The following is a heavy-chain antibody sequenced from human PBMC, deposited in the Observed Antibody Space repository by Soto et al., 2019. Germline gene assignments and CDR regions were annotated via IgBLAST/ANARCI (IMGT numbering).Heavy chain of an antibody. V-gene: IGHV3-15*07. CDR1: GFTFSNAW. J-gene: IGHJ3*02. CDR2: IKSKTDGGTT. D-gene: IGHD3-10*01. CDR3: AKEGSRSGLDI. Sequence: GVSLRVSCGAAGFTFSNAWMNWVIQAPGKGLEWVGRIKSKTDGGTTDYAAPVKGRFTISRDDSKNTLYLQMNSLKTEDTAVYYCAKEGSRSGLDIWGQGTMVTVSS.